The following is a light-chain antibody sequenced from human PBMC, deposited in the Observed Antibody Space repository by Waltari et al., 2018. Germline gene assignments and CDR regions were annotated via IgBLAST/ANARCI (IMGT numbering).Light chain of an antibody. V-gene: IGLV2-14*01. CDR1: SSDVGGYNY. CDR3: SSYTSSSTLEGV. CDR2: EVS. J-gene: IGLJ2*01. Sequence: QSALTQPASVSAPPGQSITISCTGTSSDVGGYNYGSWNHQHPGKAPKLMIYEVSNRPSGVSNRFSGSTSGNTASLTISGLQAEDEADYYCSSYTSSSTLEGVFGGGTKLTVL.